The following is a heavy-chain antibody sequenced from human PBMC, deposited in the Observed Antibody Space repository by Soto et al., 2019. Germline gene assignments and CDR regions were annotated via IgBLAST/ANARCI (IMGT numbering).Heavy chain of an antibody. CDR2: ISYDGSNK. CDR3: ARGPSIIGGYCSGGSCYPVYFQH. D-gene: IGHD2-15*01. V-gene: IGHV3-30-3*01. Sequence: LRLWRAASWGNSIDFAMRRVRKAPGKGLEWVAVISYDGSNKYYADSVKGRFTISRDNSKNTLYLQMNSLRAEDTAVYYCARGPSIIGGYCSGGSCYPVYFQHWGQGTLVTVSS. CDR1: WGNSIDFA. J-gene: IGHJ1*01.